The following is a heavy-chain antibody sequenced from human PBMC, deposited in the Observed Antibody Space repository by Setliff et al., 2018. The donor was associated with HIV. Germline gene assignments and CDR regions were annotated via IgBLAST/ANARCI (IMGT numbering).Heavy chain of an antibody. CDR3: AKVDTAMVVHYYDSSGYLRPFDS. CDR1: GFTFSSCW. Sequence: PGGSLRLSCAASGFTFSSCWVTWVRQGPGKGLEWVANIKQDGSEKYYADSVKGRFTISRDNSKNTLYLQMNSLRAEDTAVYYCAKVDTAMVVHYYDSSGYLRPFDSWGQGTLVTVSS. V-gene: IGHV3-7*03. CDR2: IKQDGSEK. J-gene: IGHJ4*02. D-gene: IGHD3-22*01.